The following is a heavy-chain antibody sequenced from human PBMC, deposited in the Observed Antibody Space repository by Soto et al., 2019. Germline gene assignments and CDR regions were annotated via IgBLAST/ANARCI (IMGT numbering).Heavy chain of an antibody. J-gene: IGHJ4*02. Sequence: AGSLRLACAASGFSFSGSSLHWVRQAAGGVLGWVGRIRNKDSSYATAYPAPVKGRFTISTDDSTNTAFLQMHSLKAEDKAFYSCTTHAHEDMIRKWGPGTLVTVSS. V-gene: IGHV3-73*01. CDR1: GFSFSGSS. D-gene: IGHD2-15*01. CDR2: IRNKDSSYAT. CDR3: TTHAHEDMIRK.